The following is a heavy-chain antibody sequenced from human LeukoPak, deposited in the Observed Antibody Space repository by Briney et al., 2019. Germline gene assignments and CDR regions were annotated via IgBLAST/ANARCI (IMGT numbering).Heavy chain of an antibody. V-gene: IGHV1-69*04. Sequence: ASVKVSCKASGGTFSSYTISWVRQAPGQGLEWMGRIIPILGIANYAQKFQDRVTITADKSTSTAYMELSSLRSEDTAVYYCARDPGYCSSTSCYTDYWGQGTLVTVSS. CDR3: ARDPGYCSSTSCYTDY. D-gene: IGHD2-2*02. CDR1: GGTFSSYT. CDR2: IIPILGIA. J-gene: IGHJ4*02.